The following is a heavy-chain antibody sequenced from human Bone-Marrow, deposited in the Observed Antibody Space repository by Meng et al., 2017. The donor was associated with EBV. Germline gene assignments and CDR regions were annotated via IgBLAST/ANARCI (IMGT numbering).Heavy chain of an antibody. V-gene: IGHV4-39*01. CDR2: VHYTGST. CDR3: ARPFPSWQSPRLDPFGA. CDR1: VDSISSFYY. D-gene: IGHD6-19*01. J-gene: IGHJ5*02. Sequence: QLQLRESGPGQVKPSEXLSLTCTXSVDSISSFYYWGWIRQPPGRGLEWIGSVHYTGSTYYSPSLKSRVTVSVDTSKNQFSLRLTSVTAADTAVYYCARPFPSWQSPRLDPFGAWGQGTLVTVSS.